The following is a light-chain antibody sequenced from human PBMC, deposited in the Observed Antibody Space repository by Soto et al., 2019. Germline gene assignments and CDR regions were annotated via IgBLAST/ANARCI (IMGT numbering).Light chain of an antibody. Sequence: QSVLTQPPSVSGAXXXXVXXXXTGSSSNIGAGHVVHWYQQFPGRAPNLLIYGSTNRPSGVPDRFSGSKSGTSASLAITGLQAEDEADYYCQSYDNGLSASVFGGGTKLTVL. CDR3: QSYDNGLSASV. CDR2: GST. J-gene: IGLJ2*01. V-gene: IGLV1-40*01. CDR1: SSNIGAGHV.